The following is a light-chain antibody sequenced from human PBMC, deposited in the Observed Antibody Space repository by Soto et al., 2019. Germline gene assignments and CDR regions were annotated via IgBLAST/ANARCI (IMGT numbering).Light chain of an antibody. CDR1: SSDVGGYNY. J-gene: IGLJ2*01. V-gene: IGLV2-14*01. CDR3: SSYTSSSTVV. CDR2: EVS. Sequence: QSALPQPASVSGSPGQSITISCTGTSSDVGGYNYVSWYQQHPGKAPKLMIYEVSNRPSGVSNRFSGSKSGNTASLTIYGLQAEDEADYYCSSYTSSSTVVFGGGTKLTVL.